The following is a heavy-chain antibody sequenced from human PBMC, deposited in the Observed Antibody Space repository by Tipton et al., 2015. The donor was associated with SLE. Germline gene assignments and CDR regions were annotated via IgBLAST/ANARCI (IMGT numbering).Heavy chain of an antibody. CDR3: ARLSPLWFGEYTEY. CDR1: GGSITTTPYY. Sequence: GLVKPSETLSLTCIVSGGSITTTPYYWGWIRQSPEKGLEWIGSTHYSGTTYYNPSLESRVTMSMDTSKNEFSLNLRSVTATDTAVYYCARLSPLWFGEYTEYWGQGTLVTVTS. D-gene: IGHD3-10*01. CDR2: THYSGTT. J-gene: IGHJ4*02. V-gene: IGHV4-39*01.